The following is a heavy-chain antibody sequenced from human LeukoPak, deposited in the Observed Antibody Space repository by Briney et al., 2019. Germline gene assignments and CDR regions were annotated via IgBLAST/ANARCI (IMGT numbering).Heavy chain of an antibody. CDR3: ARALGPLRFLEWFEVY. V-gene: IGHV3-30*04. J-gene: IGHJ4*02. CDR2: ISYDGSNK. Sequence: GGSLRLSCAASGFTFSSYAMHWVRQAPGKGLEWVAVISYDGSNKYYADSVKGRFTISRDNSKNTLYLQMNSLRAEDTAVYYCARALGPLRFLEWFEVYWGQGTLVTVSS. CDR1: GFTFSSYA. D-gene: IGHD3-3*01.